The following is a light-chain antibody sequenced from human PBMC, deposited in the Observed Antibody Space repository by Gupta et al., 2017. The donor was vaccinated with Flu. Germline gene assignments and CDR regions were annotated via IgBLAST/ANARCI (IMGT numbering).Light chain of an antibody. CDR2: DAS. Sequence: EIMMTQSPVTLSVSPGERATLSCRASQSIRSNLAWYQQKPGQAPRLLIHDASTRATGIPARFSGSGSGTEFTLTISSLQSEDFAVYFCQQYNAWPYTFGQGAKLEDK. J-gene: IGKJ2*01. V-gene: IGKV3-15*01. CDR1: QSIRSN. CDR3: QQYNAWPYT.